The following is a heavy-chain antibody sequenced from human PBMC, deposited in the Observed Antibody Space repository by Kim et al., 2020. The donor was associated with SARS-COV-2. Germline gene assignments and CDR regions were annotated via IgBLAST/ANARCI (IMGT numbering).Heavy chain of an antibody. CDR3: ARGLEQWLVTYYFDY. V-gene: IGHV3-66*02. CDR2: IYSGGST. CDR1: GFTVSSNY. D-gene: IGHD6-19*01. J-gene: IGHJ4*02. Sequence: GGSLRLSCAASGFTVSSNYMSWVRQAPGKGLEWVSVIYSGGSTYYADSVKGRFTISRDNSKNTLYLQMNSLRAEDTAVYYCARGLEQWLVTYYFDYWGQGTLVTVSS.